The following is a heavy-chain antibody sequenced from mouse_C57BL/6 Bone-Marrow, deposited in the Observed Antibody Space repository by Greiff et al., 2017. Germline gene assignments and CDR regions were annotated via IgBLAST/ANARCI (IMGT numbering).Heavy chain of an antibody. J-gene: IGHJ1*03. CDR1: GYTFTSYW. Sequence: VQLQQSGAELVKPGASVKMSCKASGYTFTSYWITWVKQRPGQGLEWIGDLYPGSGSTNYNEKFKSKATLTVDTASSTAYMQLSSLTAEASAVYYCARPYYSNNWYFEVWGTGTTVTVAS. CDR3: ARPYYSNNWYFEV. CDR2: LYPGSGST. D-gene: IGHD2-5*01. V-gene: IGHV1-55*01.